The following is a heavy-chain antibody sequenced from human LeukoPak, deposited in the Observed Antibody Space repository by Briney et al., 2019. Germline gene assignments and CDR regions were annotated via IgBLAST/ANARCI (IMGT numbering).Heavy chain of an antibody. CDR3: ARKGGGQLVNTRRWFDP. Sequence: SETLPLTCTVSGGSISNSSYYWGWIRQPPGKGLEWIGTIYYSGNTYYNPSLKSRLTISVDTSKNQFSLKLSSVTAADTAVYYCARKGGGQLVNTRRWFDPWGQGTLVTVSS. V-gene: IGHV4-39*07. D-gene: IGHD6-6*01. CDR2: IYYSGNT. J-gene: IGHJ5*02. CDR1: GGSISNSSYY.